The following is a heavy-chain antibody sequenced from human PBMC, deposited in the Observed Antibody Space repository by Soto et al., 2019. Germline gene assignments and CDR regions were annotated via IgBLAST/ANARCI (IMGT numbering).Heavy chain of an antibody. CDR3: AREKGREQLVSYFDY. V-gene: IGHV4-39*02. CDR1: GGSISSSSYY. CDR2: IYYSGST. Sequence: SETLSLTCTVSGGSISSSSYYWGWIRQPPGKGLEWIGSIYYSGSTYYNPSLKSRVTISVDTSKNQFSLKLSSVTAADTAVYYCAREKGREQLVSYFDYWGQGTLVTVSS. J-gene: IGHJ4*02. D-gene: IGHD6-6*01.